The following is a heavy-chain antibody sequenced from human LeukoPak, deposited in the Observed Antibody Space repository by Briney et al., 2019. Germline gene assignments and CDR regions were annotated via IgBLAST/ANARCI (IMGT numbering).Heavy chain of an antibody. J-gene: IGHJ5*02. CDR3: ARGSIAAAEGSHWFDP. D-gene: IGHD6-13*01. V-gene: IGHV4-59*01. CDR2: IYYSGST. CDR1: GGSISSYY. Sequence: SETLSLTCTVSGGSISSYYWSWIRQPPGKGLEWMGYIYYSGSTNYNPSLKSRVTISVDTSKNQFSLKLSSVTAADTAVYYCARGSIAAAEGSHWFDPWGQGTLVTVSS.